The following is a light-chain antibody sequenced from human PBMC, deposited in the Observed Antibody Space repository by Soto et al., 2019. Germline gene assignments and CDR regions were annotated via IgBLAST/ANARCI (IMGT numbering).Light chain of an antibody. Sequence: QSALTQPASVSGSPGQPITISCAGTSSDIGTYNFVSWYQQHPGKAPKLLIYDVSSRPSGVSGLSGRFSGSKSGNTASLTIFGLQAEDEADYYCSSYTSTSSYVFGPGTKVTVL. V-gene: IGLV2-14*03. CDR2: DVS. J-gene: IGLJ1*01. CDR3: SSYTSTSSYV. CDR1: SSDIGTYNF.